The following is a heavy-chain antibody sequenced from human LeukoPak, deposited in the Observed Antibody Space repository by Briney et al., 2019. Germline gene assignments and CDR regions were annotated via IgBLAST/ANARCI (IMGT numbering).Heavy chain of an antibody. CDR1: GGSISSGGYY. CDR3: ARGGYCSSTSCPSPLYWYFDL. Sequence: SQTLSLTCTVSGGSISSGGYYWSWIRQPPGKGLEWIGYIYHSGSTYYNPSLKSRVTISVDRSKNQFSLKLSSVTAADTAVYYCARGGYCSSTSCPSPLYWYFDLWGRGTLVTVSS. CDR2: IYHSGST. J-gene: IGHJ2*01. D-gene: IGHD2-2*03. V-gene: IGHV4-30-2*01.